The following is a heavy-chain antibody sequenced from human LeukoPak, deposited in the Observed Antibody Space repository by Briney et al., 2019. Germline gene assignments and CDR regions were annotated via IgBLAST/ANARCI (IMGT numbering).Heavy chain of an antibody. D-gene: IGHD5-18*01. Sequence: GGPLRLSCAASGLTFNSYWMTWVRQTPGKGLEWVANINQDGSEKYYVESLKGRFNISRDNAKNSLYLQMNSLRAEDTAVYYCARDLSGVTGYTYGRGIDYWGQGTLVTVSS. J-gene: IGHJ4*02. CDR3: ARDLSGVTGYTYGRGIDY. V-gene: IGHV3-7*01. CDR2: INQDGSEK. CDR1: GLTFNSYW.